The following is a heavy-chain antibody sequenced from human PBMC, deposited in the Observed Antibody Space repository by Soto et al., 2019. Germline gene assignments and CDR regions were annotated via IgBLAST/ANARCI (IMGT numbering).Heavy chain of an antibody. CDR1: GGSISSSSYY. Sequence: SETLSLTCTVSGGSISSSSYYWGWIRQPPGKGLEWIGSIYYSGSTYYNPSLKSRVTISVDTSKNQFSLKLSSVTAADTAVYYCAGLPFFGLDSYYGMDVWGQGTSVTVSS. CDR3: AGLPFFGLDSYYGMDV. D-gene: IGHD3-3*01. CDR2: IYYSGST. J-gene: IGHJ6*02. V-gene: IGHV4-39*01.